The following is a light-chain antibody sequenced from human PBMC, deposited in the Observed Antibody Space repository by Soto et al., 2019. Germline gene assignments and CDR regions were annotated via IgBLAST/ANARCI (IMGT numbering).Light chain of an antibody. J-gene: IGKJ1*01. CDR2: QAS. V-gene: IGKV1-5*03. CDR3: QQYNSYSWT. CDR1: QKISTW. Sequence: DIQMTQSPSTLSAFVGDRVTITCRASQKISTWLAWYQQKPGKAPKLLIYQASTLQIGVPSRFSGSGYGTEFTLSISSLQPDDFATDYCQQYNSYSWTFGQGTKVEIK.